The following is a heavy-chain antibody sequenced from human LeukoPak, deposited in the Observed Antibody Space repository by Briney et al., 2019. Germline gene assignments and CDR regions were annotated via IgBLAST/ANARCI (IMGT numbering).Heavy chain of an antibody. CDR2: IYHSGST. J-gene: IGHJ4*02. Sequence: SQTLSLTCAVSGGSISSGGYSWSWIRQPPGKGLEWIGYIYHSGSTYYNPSLKSRVTISVDRSKNQFSLKLSSVTAADTAVYYCADRPPFDYWGQGTLVTVSS. V-gene: IGHV4-30-2*01. CDR3: ADRPPFDY. CDR1: GGSISSGGYS.